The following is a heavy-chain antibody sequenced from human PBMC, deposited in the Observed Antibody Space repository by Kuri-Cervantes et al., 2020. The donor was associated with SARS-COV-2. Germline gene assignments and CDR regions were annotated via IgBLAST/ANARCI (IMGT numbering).Heavy chain of an antibody. CDR3: ARDAGYYDSSGYRYYFDY. V-gene: IGHV1-18*01. Sequence: ASLKVSCKASGYTFTSYGISWVRQAPGQGLEWLGWISAYNGNTNYAQKPQGRVTMITNTSTSTAYMVLRSLRSDDTAVYYCARDAGYYDSSGYRYYFDYWGQGTLVTVSS. CDR1: GYTFTSYG. J-gene: IGHJ4*02. CDR2: ISAYNGNT. D-gene: IGHD3-22*01.